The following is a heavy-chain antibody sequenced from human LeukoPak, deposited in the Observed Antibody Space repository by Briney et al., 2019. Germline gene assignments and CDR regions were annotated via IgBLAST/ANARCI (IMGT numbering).Heavy chain of an antibody. D-gene: IGHD2-15*01. J-gene: IGHJ4*02. CDR1: GFTFSDYY. V-gene: IGHV3-11*06. Sequence: GGSLRLSCAASGFTFSDYYMSWIRQAPGRGLEWVSYISSSSIYTNYADSVRGRFTISRDNAKKSMYLQMNSLRDEDTAVYYCARGFCSGGRCHFDYWGQGTLVTVSS. CDR3: ARGFCSGGRCHFDY. CDR2: ISSSSIYT.